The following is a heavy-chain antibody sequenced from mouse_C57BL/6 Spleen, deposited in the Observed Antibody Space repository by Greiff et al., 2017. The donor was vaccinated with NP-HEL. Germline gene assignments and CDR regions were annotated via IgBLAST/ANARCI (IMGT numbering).Heavy chain of an antibody. J-gene: IGHJ1*03. D-gene: IGHD1-1*01. V-gene: IGHV1-81*01. Sequence: VQLQQSGAELARPGASVKLSCKASGYTFTSYGISWVKQRTGQGLEWIGEIYPRSGNTYYNEKFKGKATLTADKSSSTAYMELRSLTSEDSAVYFGARGNLYYYGSSYGYCDVWGTGTTVTVSS. CDR1: GYTFTSYG. CDR2: IYPRSGNT. CDR3: ARGNLYYYGSSYGYCDV.